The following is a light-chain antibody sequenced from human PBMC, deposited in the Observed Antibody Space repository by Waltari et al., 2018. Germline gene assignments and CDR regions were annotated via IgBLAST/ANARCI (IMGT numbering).Light chain of an antibody. Sequence: SYELTQPPSVSVSPGQTATNTCSGDALPKPFAFWYQQKPGQAPVLVTYKDPERPSGIPDRFSGATSGTTVTLTISGVQAEDEADYYCQSADSTSTHVVFGGGTKLTVL. J-gene: IGLJ2*01. CDR3: QSADSTSTHVV. CDR2: KDP. V-gene: IGLV3-25*03. CDR1: ALPKPF.